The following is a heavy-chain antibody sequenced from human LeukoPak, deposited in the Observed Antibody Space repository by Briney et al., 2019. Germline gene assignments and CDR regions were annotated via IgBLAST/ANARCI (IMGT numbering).Heavy chain of an antibody. CDR1: GGSVSSYY. J-gene: IGHJ5*02. Sequence: SETLSLTCTVPGGSVSSYYWSWIRQPAGKGLEWIGRISASGSTNYAPSLTSRITMSVDTSTKQFSLKLTSVTAADTAVYYCATAISWFDPWGRGTLVTVSS. V-gene: IGHV4-4*07. CDR2: ISASGST. CDR3: ATAISWFDP.